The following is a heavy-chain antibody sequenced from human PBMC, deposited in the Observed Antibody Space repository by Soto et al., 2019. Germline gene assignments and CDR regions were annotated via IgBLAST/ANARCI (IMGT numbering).Heavy chain of an antibody. CDR3: RMNGYPFDY. V-gene: IGHV1-69*02. D-gene: IGHD5-12*01. J-gene: IGHJ4*02. CDR2: IIPILDIA. CDR1: GGTFSDFT. Sequence: QVQLVQSGAEVKKPGSSMKVSCKASGGTFSDFTVNWVRQAPGQGLEWMGRIIPILDIATAAQKFQGRLTITADKSTSTAYTELNSLRSEDTAMYYCRMNGYPFDYWGQGTLVTVSS.